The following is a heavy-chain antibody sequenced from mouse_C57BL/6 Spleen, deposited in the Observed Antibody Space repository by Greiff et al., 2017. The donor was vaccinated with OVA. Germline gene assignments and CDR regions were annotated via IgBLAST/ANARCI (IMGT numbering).Heavy chain of an antibody. Sequence: VQLQQSGPELVKPGASVKISCKASGYTFTDYYMNWVKQSHGKSLEWIGDINPNNGGTSYNQKFKGKATLTVDKSSSTAYMELRSLTSEDSAVYYCARPSFRSNYGAWGQGTLVTVSA. CDR1: GYTFTDYY. CDR3: ARPSFRSNYGA. CDR2: INPNNGGT. V-gene: IGHV1-26*01. J-gene: IGHJ3*01. D-gene: IGHD2-5*01.